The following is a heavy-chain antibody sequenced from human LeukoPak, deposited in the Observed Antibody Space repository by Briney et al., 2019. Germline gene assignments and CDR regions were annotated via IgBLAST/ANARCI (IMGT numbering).Heavy chain of an antibody. V-gene: IGHV1-2*02. CDR1: GYSFTGYY. CDR2: INPNTGGT. D-gene: IGHD3-9*01. CDR3: ARGLRYFDWLVPQNYYMDV. J-gene: IGHJ6*03. Sequence: GASVKVSCEASGYSFTGYYIHWVRQAPGQGLAWMGWINPNTGGTNFAPKFQSRLTLTSDTPMRTAYMELSSLKSDDTAVYYCARGLRYFDWLVPQNYYMDVWGKGTTVTVSS.